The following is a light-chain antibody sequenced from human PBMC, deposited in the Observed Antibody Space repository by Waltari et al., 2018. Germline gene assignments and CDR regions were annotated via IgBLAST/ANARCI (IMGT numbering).Light chain of an antibody. CDR1: SSNIGAGFD. J-gene: IGLJ2*01. CDR3: QSYDSRLSVVV. CDR2: GNN. Sequence: QSVLTQPPSLSGAPGQRVTMSCTGSSSNIGAGFDVHGYQPLPGTAPKLLTVGNNKRPAGVPDRFSASKSGASASLAITGLQSEDEAVYYCQSYDSRLSVVVFGGGTKLTVL. V-gene: IGLV1-40*01.